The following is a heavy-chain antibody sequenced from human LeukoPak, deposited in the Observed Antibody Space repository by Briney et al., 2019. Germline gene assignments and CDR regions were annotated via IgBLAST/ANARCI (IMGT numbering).Heavy chain of an antibody. Sequence: GGSLRLSCVASGFTFSIYAMSWVRRAPGKGLEWVSAMSAGGTSTYYADSVKGRFTISRDNSKNTLYLHMNSLRAEDTAVYYCAKMRGIVITFGGVIFDSWGQGTLATVSS. CDR2: MSAGGTST. J-gene: IGHJ4*02. CDR1: GFTFSIYA. V-gene: IGHV3-23*01. D-gene: IGHD3-16*01. CDR3: AKMRGIVITFGGVIFDS.